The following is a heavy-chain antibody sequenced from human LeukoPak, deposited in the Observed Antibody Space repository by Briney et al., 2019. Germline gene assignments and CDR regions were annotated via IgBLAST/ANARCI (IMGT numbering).Heavy chain of an antibody. D-gene: IGHD5-18*01. CDR2: IYHSGST. V-gene: IGHV4-38-2*02. Sequence: KTSETLSLTCTVSGYSISSGYYWGWIRQPPGKGLEWIGSIYHSGSTNYKPSLKSRVTISVDTSKNQFSLKLSSVTAADTAVYYCARSGYRYGADALDIWGQGTMVTVSS. J-gene: IGHJ3*02. CDR3: ARSGYRYGADALDI. CDR1: GYSISSGYY.